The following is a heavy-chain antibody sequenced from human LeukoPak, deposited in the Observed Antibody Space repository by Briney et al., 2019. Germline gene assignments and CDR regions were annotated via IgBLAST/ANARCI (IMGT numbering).Heavy chain of an antibody. CDR2: IDPSDSYT. CDR1: GYGFTSYW. D-gene: IGHD6-13*01. J-gene: IGHJ4*02. Sequence: GESLKISCKGSGYGFTSYWISWVRQMPGNGLEWMGRIDPSDSYTNYSPSFQGHVTISADKSISTAYLQWSSLKASDTAIYYCAIGLFSSSWCFDYWGQGTLVPVSS. CDR3: AIGLFSSSWCFDY. V-gene: IGHV5-10-1*01.